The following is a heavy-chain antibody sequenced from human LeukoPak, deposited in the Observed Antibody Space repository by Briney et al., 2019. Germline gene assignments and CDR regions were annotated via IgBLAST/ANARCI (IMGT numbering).Heavy chain of an antibody. CDR1: GFTFSSYG. Sequence: PGGSLRLSCAASGFTFSSYGMHWVRQAPGKGLEWVAVIWYDGSNKYYADSVKGRFTISRDNSKNTLYLQMNSLRAEDTAVYYCARDPEITMIVASLDWYFVLWGRGTLVTVSS. D-gene: IGHD3-22*01. CDR3: ARDPEITMIVASLDWYFVL. CDR2: IWYDGSNK. J-gene: IGHJ2*01. V-gene: IGHV3-33*01.